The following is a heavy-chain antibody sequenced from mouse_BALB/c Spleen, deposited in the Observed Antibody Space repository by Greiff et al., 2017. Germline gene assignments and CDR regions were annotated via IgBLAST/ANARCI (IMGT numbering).Heavy chain of an antibody. CDR1: GFAFSSYD. V-gene: IGHV5-12-1*01. J-gene: IGHJ3*01. Sequence: EVNVVESGGGLVKPGGSLKLSCAASGFAFSSYDMSWVRQTPEKRLEWVAYISSGGGSTYYPDTVKGRFTISRDNAKNTLYLQMSSLKSEDTAMYYCARPELGRFAYWGQGTLVTVSA. CDR2: ISSGGGST. CDR3: ARPELGRFAY. D-gene: IGHD4-1*01.